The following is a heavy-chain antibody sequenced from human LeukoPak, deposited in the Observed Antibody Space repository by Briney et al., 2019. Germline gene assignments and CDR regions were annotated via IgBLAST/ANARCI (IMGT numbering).Heavy chain of an antibody. D-gene: IGHD2-2*02. CDR1: RFTFSSYG. V-gene: IGHV3-33*01. J-gene: IGHJ6*02. Sequence: GRSLRLSCAASRFTFSSYGMHWVRQAPGKGLEWVAVIWYDGSNKYYADSVKGRFTISRDNSKNTLYLQMNSLRAEDTAVYYCARVPRAIPFYYGMDVWGQGTTVTVSS. CDR3: ARVPRAIPFYYGMDV. CDR2: IWYDGSNK.